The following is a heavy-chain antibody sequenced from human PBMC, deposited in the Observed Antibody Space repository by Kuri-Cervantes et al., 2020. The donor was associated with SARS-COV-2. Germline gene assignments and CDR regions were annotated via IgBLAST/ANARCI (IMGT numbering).Heavy chain of an antibody. D-gene: IGHD5-18*01. CDR2: IYYSGST. V-gene: IGHV4-59*05. J-gene: IGHJ4*02. CDR1: GGSISSYY. Sequence: ESLKISCTVSGGSISSYYWSWIRQPPGKGLEWIGSIYYSGSTYYNPSLKSRVTISVDTSKNQSSLRLSSVTAADTAVYYCARHEGWFPLWLPFDYWGQGTLVTVSS. CDR3: ARHEGWFPLWLPFDY.